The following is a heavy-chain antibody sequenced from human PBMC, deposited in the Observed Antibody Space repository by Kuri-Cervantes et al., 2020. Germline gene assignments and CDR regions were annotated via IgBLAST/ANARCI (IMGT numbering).Heavy chain of an antibody. D-gene: IGHD3-22*01. CDR2: IRYDGGEK. CDR3: TRSRGSGYGY. CDR1: GFTFSDYW. J-gene: IGHJ4*02. V-gene: IGHV3-7*04. Sequence: GGSLRLSCVASGFTFSDYWMSWVRQAPGRGPEWVANIRYDGGEKYYVDSVRGRFSISRDNAKNSVYLQMNSLRAEDTALYYCTRSRGSGYGYWGQGTLVTVSS.